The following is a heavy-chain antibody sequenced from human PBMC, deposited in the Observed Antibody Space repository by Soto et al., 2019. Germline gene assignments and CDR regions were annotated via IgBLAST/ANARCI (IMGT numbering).Heavy chain of an antibody. CDR1: GFTFSSYA. CDR3: AKAEAEYYDFWSGSGKFDP. D-gene: IGHD3-3*01. CDR2: ISGSGGST. Sequence: EVQLLESGGGLVQPGGSLRLSCAASGFTFSSYAMSWVRQAPGKGLEWFSAISGSGGSTYYADSVKGRFTISRDNSKNTLYLQMNSLRAEDTAVYYCAKAEAEYYDFWSGSGKFDPWGQGTLVTVSS. J-gene: IGHJ5*02. V-gene: IGHV3-23*01.